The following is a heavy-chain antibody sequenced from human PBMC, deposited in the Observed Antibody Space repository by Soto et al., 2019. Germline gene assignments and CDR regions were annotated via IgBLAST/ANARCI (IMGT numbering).Heavy chain of an antibody. D-gene: IGHD5-12*01. V-gene: IGHV3-11*06. CDR2: ISGNTRYI. CDR1: GLIFSDNY. J-gene: IGHJ4*02. CDR3: VRELDGYDRFDY. Sequence: GGPLRLSYEVSGLIFSDNYMTWIRQAPGKGLEWVSYISGNTRYINYSDAVKGRFTISRDNAKNSMSLQMSRLRGEDTAVYFCVRELDGYDRFDYWGLGTPVTVSS.